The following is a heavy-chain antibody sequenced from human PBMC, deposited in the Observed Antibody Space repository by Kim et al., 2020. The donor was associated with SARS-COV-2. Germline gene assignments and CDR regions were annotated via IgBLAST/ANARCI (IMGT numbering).Heavy chain of an antibody. CDR1: GGSFSGYY. D-gene: IGHD5-12*01. J-gene: IGHJ4*02. Sequence: SETLSLTCAVYGGSFSGYYWSWIRQPPGKGLEWIGEINHSGSTNYNPSLKSRVTISVDTSKNQFSLKLSSVTAADTAVYYCVRAPRDGYNYWGQGTLVTVSS. CDR2: INHSGST. V-gene: IGHV4-34*01. CDR3: VRAPRDGYNY.